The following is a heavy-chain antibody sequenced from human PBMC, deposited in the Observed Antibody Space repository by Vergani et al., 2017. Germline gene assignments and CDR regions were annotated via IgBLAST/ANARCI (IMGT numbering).Heavy chain of an antibody. CDR2: INPSGGST. Sequence: QVQLVQSGAEVKKPGSSVKVSCKASGGTFSSYAISWVRQAPGQGLEWMGIINPSGGSTSYAQKFQGRVTMTRDTSTSTVYMELSSLRSEDTAVYYCAREQLSHLYYGMDVWGQGTTVTVSS. D-gene: IGHD6-6*01. V-gene: IGHV1-46*01. J-gene: IGHJ6*02. CDR3: AREQLSHLYYGMDV. CDR1: GGTFSSYA.